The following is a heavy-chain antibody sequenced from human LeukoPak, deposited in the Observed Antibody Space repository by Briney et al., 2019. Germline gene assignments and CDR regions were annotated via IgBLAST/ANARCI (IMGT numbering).Heavy chain of an antibody. CDR3: ARGDPVFDFWSGYYASGFDY. CDR2: INHSGST. J-gene: IGHJ4*02. V-gene: IGHV4-34*01. Sequence: PSETLSLTCAVYGGSFSGYYWSWIRQPPGKGLEWIGEINHSGSTNYNPSLKSRVTISVDTSKNQFSLKLTSVTAADTAVYYCARGDPVFDFWSGYYASGFDYWGQGILITVSS. D-gene: IGHD3-3*01. CDR1: GGSFSGYY.